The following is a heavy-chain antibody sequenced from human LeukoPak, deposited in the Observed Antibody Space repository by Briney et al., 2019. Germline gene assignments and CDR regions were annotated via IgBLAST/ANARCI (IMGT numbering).Heavy chain of an antibody. CDR2: ISSSSSYI. J-gene: IGHJ5*02. D-gene: IGHD4-17*01. Sequence: GGSLRLSCAASGFTFSSYSMNWVRQAPGKGLEWVSSISSSSSYIYYADSVKGRFTISRDNSKNTLYLQMNSLRAEDTAVYYCAKRGAETIGAWFDPWGQGTLVTVSS. CDR1: GFTFSSYS. V-gene: IGHV3-21*01. CDR3: AKRGAETIGAWFDP.